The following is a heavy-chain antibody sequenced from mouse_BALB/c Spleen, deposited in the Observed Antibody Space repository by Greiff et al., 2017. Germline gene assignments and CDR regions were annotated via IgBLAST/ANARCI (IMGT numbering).Heavy chain of an antibody. CDR3: TRDKMATAPPGRFDV. Sequence: DVKLVESGGGLVKPGGSLKLSCAASGFTFSSYTMSWVRQTPEKRLEWVATISSGGSYTYYPDSVKGRFTISRDNAKNTLYLQMSSLKSEDTAMYYCTRDKMATAPPGRFDVWGAGTTVTVSS. CDR1: GFTFSSYT. D-gene: IGHD1-2*01. V-gene: IGHV5-6-4*01. CDR2: ISSGGSYT. J-gene: IGHJ1*01.